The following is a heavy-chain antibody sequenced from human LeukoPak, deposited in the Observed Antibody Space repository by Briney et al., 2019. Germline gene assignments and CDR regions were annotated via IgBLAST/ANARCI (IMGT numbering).Heavy chain of an antibody. D-gene: IGHD2-15*01. V-gene: IGHV3-74*01. J-gene: IGHJ3*02. CDR2: INSDGSST. Sequence: PGGSLRLSCAASGITFSVYWMHWVRQAPGKGLVWVSRINSDGSSTNYADSVKGRFTISRDNAKNTLYLQMNSLRDEDTAVYYCARGAGRYCRGGNCHSDHFDIWGQGTMVTVSS. CDR3: ARGAGRYCRGGNCHSDHFDI. CDR1: GITFSVYW.